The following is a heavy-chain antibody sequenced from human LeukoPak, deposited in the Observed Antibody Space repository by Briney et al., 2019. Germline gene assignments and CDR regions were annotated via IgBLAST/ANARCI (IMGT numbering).Heavy chain of an antibody. D-gene: IGHD5-18*01. CDR1: GFTFSSYW. Sequence: GGSLRLSCAASGFTFSSYWMHWVRQAPGKGLVWVSRINSDGSNTNYADSVKGRFTISRDNAKNTLYLQMNSLRVADTAVYYCARVGSGDIYGYGDYWGQGTLVTVSS. CDR2: INSDGSNT. CDR3: ARVGSGDIYGYGDY. V-gene: IGHV3-74*01. J-gene: IGHJ4*02.